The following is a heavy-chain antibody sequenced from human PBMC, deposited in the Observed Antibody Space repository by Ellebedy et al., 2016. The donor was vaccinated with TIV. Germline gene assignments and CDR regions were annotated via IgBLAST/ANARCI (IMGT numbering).Heavy chain of an antibody. Sequence: AASVKVSCKASGYTFNDYYMHWVRQAPGQGLEWMGWINPNSGGPNYAQKFQGRVTMTWDTAISTAYMELSRLRSDDTAVYFCARDMGYGMDVWGQGTTVTVSS. CDR2: INPNSGGP. J-gene: IGHJ6*02. V-gene: IGHV1-2*02. CDR1: GYTFNDYY. CDR3: ARDMGYGMDV. D-gene: IGHD3-10*01.